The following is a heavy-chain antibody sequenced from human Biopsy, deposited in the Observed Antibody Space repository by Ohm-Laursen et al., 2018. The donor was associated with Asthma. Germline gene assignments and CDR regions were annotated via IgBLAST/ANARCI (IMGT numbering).Heavy chain of an antibody. D-gene: IGHD3-9*01. CDR3: ARTYYDFLTGQVHDAFAM. CDR1: GYTFINYA. J-gene: IGHJ3*02. CDR2: INAGNGNA. Sequence: ASVKVSCKASGYTFINYAIHWVRQAPGQRLEWMGWINAGNGNAKYSEKFQGRVTITRDTSASTAYMDLSSLRSEDTAVYYCARTYYDFLTGQVHDAFAMWGQGTMVTVSS. V-gene: IGHV1-3*01.